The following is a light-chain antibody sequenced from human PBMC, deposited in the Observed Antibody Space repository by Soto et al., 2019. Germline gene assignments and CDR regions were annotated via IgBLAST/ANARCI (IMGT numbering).Light chain of an antibody. Sequence: DIQMTQSPSTLSASVGDRVIITCRASQTVERWLAWYQQKPGKAPKLLISDVSTLERGVPSRFSGSGSATEFTLTISGLQPDDFATYYCQQYNSYSTFGQGTKLEIK. CDR3: QQYNSYST. CDR1: QTVERW. V-gene: IGKV1-5*01. J-gene: IGKJ2*01. CDR2: DVS.